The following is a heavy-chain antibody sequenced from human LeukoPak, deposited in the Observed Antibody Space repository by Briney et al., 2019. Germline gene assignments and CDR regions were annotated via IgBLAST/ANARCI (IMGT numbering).Heavy chain of an antibody. Sequence: PSETLSLTCAVYGGTFSGYYWSWIRQPPGKGLEWIGEINHSGSTNYNPSLKSRVTISVDTSKNQFSLKLSSVTAADTAVYYCARDRTDYGDYGNWFDPWAREPWSPSPQ. D-gene: IGHD4-17*01. CDR2: INHSGST. V-gene: IGHV4-34*01. CDR1: GGTFSGYY. J-gene: IGHJ5*02. CDR3: ARDRTDYGDYGNWFDP.